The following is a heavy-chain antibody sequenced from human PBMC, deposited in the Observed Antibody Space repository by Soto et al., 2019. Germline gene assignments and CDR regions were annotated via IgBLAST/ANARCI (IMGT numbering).Heavy chain of an antibody. J-gene: IGHJ5*02. Sequence: SETLSLTCTVSGGSISSGVYYWIWIRQHPGKGLEWIGYMYYIGTTQYNPSLRSRVTMSVDTSKNQFSLELSSATAADTAVYYCARVRSPGHPPYNWFDPWGQGTLVTVSS. CDR3: ARVRSPGHPPYNWFDP. CDR1: GGSISSGVYY. CDR2: MYYIGTT. V-gene: IGHV4-31*03.